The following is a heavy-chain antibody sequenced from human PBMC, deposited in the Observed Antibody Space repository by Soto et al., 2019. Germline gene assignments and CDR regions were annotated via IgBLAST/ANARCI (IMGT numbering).Heavy chain of an antibody. D-gene: IGHD2-2*01. CDR3: ARGALGVVVPAVNIPGPYYYGMDV. CDR2: IYYSGST. V-gene: IGHV4-31*02. CDR1: CGSISSVGYY. Sequence: SETQSLTRTVSCGSISSVGYYWSWISKHPGKGLEWIGYIYYSGSTYYNPSLKSRVTISVDTSKNQFSLKLSSVTAADTAVYYCARGALGVVVPAVNIPGPYYYGMDVWGQGTTVTVSS. J-gene: IGHJ6*02.